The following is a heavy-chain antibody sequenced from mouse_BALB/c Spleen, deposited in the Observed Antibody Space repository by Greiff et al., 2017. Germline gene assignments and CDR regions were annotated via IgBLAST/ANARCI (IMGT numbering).Heavy chain of an antibody. CDR1: GYTFTDYN. CDR2: INPNNGGT. Sequence: VQLQQSGPELVKPGASVKIPCKASGYTFTDYNMDWVKQSHGKSLEWIGDINPNNGGTIYNQKFKGKATLTVDKSSSTAYMELRSLTSEDTAVYYCARLGYRYDEAMDYWGQGTSVTVSS. J-gene: IGHJ4*01. V-gene: IGHV1-18*01. CDR3: ARLGYRYDEAMDY. D-gene: IGHD2-14*01.